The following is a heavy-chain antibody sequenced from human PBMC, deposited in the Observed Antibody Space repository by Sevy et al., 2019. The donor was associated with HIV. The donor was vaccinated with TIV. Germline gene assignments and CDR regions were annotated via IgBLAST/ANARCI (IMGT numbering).Heavy chain of an antibody. Sequence: GGSLRLPCAASGITISDYYMSWIRQPPGKGLEWIAYISSSGSIMDHADSVKGRFTISRDNAKNSLYMQINSLRADDTAVYYCARVERGAARPFDYWGQGTLVTVSS. CDR1: GITISDYY. CDR3: ARVERGAARPFDY. D-gene: IGHD6-6*01. J-gene: IGHJ4*02. V-gene: IGHV3-11*01. CDR2: ISSSGSIM.